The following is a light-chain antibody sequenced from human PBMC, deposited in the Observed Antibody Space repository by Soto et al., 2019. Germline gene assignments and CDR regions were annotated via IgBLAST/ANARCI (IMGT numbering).Light chain of an antibody. J-gene: IGKJ1*01. CDR3: QQSYSIPWT. Sequence: DIQMTQSPSSLSASVGDRVTITCRASQSISSYFNWYQQKPGKAPKLLIYAASSLQSGVPSRFSGSGSGTDFTLTISGLQPEDCATYYCQQSYSIPWTFGQGTKVEIK. V-gene: IGKV1-39*01. CDR1: QSISSY. CDR2: AAS.